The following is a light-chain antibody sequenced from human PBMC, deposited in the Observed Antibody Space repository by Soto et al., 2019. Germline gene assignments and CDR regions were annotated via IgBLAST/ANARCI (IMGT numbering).Light chain of an antibody. J-gene: IGLJ1*01. Sequence: QSVLTQPPSASGTPGQRVTISCSGSSSNVGSDCVYWYQQPPGTAPKLLIYRNNQRPSGVPDQFSGSKSGTSASLAISGLRSEDEADCYCAAWDDSLRGVFGTGTKVTVL. CDR2: RNN. V-gene: IGLV1-47*01. CDR1: SSNVGSDC. CDR3: AAWDDSLRGV.